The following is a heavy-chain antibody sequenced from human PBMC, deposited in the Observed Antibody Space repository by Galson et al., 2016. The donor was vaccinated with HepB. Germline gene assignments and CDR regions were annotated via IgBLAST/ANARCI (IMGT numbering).Heavy chain of an antibody. D-gene: IGHD3-22*01. CDR3: VRDQVSLSFDRSLFYPDFQH. CDR1: GFSLRNSW. J-gene: IGHJ1*01. V-gene: IGHV3-7*04. Sequence: SLRLSCAASGFSLRNSWMSWVRQAPGKGLEWVANINQDGSEEYYVDSVRGRFTVSRDNAKNSFYLQMNRLRAEDAADYYCVRDQVSLSFDRSLFYPDFQHWGQGALITVSS. CDR2: INQDGSEE.